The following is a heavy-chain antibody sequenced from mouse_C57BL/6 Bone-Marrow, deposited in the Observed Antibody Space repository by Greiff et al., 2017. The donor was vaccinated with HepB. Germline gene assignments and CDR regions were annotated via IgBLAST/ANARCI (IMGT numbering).Heavy chain of an antibody. V-gene: IGHV12-3*01. CDR3: AGDRYYYGSSYDAMDY. Sequence: QVQLVESGPGLVKPSQSLFLTCSITGFPITSGYYWIWIRQSPGKPLEWMGYITHSGETFYNPSLQSPISITRETSKNQFFLQLNSVTTEDTAMYYCAGDRYYYGSSYDAMDYWGQGTSVTVSS. J-gene: IGHJ4*01. CDR1: GFPITSGYY. D-gene: IGHD1-1*01. CDR2: ITHSGET.